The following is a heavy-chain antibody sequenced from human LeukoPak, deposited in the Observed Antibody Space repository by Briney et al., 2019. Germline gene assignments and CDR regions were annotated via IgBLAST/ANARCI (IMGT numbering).Heavy chain of an antibody. D-gene: IGHD2/OR15-2a*01. CDR3: ARDPLSSGNWFDP. V-gene: IGHV1-69*04. CDR1: GATFSSYT. J-gene: IGHJ5*02. CDR2: IIPILGIA. Sequence: SVKVSCKASGATFSSYTISWVRQAPGQGLEWMGRIIPILGIANYAQKFQGRVTITADKSTSTAYMELSSLRSEDTAVYYCARDPLSSGNWFDPWGQGTLVTVSS.